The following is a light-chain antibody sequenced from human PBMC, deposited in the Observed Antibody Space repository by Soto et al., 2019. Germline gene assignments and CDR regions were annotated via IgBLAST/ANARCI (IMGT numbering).Light chain of an antibody. V-gene: IGKV1-5*01. CDR2: DAS. J-gene: IGKJ1*01. Sequence: GDRFTITCRASQSISKWLAWYHQEPGKAPKLLISDASSLESGVPARFSGSGSGTEFTLTITSLQPDDFGTYYCQHFNNYWTFGQGTKVDIK. CDR3: QHFNNYWT. CDR1: QSISKW.